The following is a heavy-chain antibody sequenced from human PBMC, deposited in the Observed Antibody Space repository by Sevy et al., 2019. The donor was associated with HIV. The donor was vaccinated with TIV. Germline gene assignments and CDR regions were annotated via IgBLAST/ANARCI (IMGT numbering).Heavy chain of an antibody. Sequence: ASVKVSCKASGVTFSGYAINWVRQTPGQGLEWMGWIAPSFDLSKYAQKFQGRVTFTADESTDTAYMKLSSLRSDDTAVYYCARPQRPSGYSSSGDAFDVWGQGTMVTVSS. CDR1: GVTFSGYA. D-gene: IGHD6-13*01. CDR3: ARPQRPSGYSSSGDAFDV. V-gene: IGHV1-69*13. CDR2: IAPSFDLS. J-gene: IGHJ3*01.